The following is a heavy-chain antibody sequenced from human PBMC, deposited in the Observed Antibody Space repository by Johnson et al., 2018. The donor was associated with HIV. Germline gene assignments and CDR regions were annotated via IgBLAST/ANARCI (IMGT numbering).Heavy chain of an antibody. J-gene: IGHJ3*02. CDR3: VREGYSSSSDAFDI. D-gene: IGHD6-6*01. CDR1: GFTFSSYA. V-gene: IGHV3-30*09. Sequence: QVQLVESGGGLVQPGGSLRLSCAASGFTFSSYAMHWVRHAPGKGLEWLAFISFDGSNKYFGDSVEGRFDISREHSKNSHYLHMNSPRPEDTAIYYCVREGYSSSSDAFDIWGQGTMVTVSS. CDR2: ISFDGSNK.